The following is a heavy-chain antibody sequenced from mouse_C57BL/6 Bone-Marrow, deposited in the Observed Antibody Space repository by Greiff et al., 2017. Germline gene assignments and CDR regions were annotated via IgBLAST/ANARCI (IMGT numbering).Heavy chain of an antibody. CDR1: GYTFTEYT. CDR2: FYPGSGSI. D-gene: IGHD2-5*01. CDR3: ARHEGIYSNYLYWYFDV. V-gene: IGHV1-62-2*01. Sequence: VQLQQSGAELVKPGASVKLSCKASGYTFTEYTIHWVKQRSGQGLEWIGWFYPGSGSIKYNEKFKDKATLTADKSSSTVYMELSRLTSEYSAVYFCARHEGIYSNYLYWYFDVGGTGTTVTVSS. J-gene: IGHJ1*03.